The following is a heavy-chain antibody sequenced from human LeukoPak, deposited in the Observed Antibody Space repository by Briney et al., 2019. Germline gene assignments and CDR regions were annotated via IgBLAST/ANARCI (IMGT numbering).Heavy chain of an antibody. D-gene: IGHD6-19*01. CDR2: INHSGST. CDR3: ARGGIAVAAAGLRH. CDR1: GGSFSGYY. J-gene: IGHJ4*02. V-gene: IGHV4-34*01. Sequence: PSETLSLTCAVYGGSFSGYYWSWIRQPPGKGLEWIGEINHSGSTNYNPSLKSRVTISVDTSKNQFSLKLSSVTAADTAVYYCARGGIAVAAAGLRHWGQGTLVTVSS.